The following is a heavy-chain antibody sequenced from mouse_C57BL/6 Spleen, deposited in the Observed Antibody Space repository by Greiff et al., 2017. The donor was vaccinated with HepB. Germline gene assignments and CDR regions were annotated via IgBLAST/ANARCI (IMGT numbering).Heavy chain of an antibody. Sequence: QVQLKQPGAELVKPGASVKLSCKASGYTFTSYWMHWVKQRPGQGLEWIGMIHPNSGSTNYNEKFKSKATLTVDKSSSTAYMQLSSLTSEDSAVYYCAVTTVVPFDYWGQGTTLTVSS. J-gene: IGHJ2*01. CDR3: AVTTVVPFDY. D-gene: IGHD1-1*01. CDR1: GYTFTSYW. CDR2: IHPNSGST. V-gene: IGHV1-64*01.